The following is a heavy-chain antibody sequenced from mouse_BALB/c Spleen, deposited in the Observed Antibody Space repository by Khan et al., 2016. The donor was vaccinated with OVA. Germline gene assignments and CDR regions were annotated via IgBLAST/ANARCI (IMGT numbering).Heavy chain of an antibody. J-gene: IGHJ3*01. V-gene: IGHV1-4*01. Sequence: QVQLQQSGAELARPGASVKMSCKASGYIFTSYMMHWVKQRPGQGLEWIGDINPSSGYNNYNQKFKDKATLTADKSSSTAYMQLSSLTSEDSAVXYCRRGGYGSFGYWGQGTLGTVSA. CDR2: INPSSGYN. CDR1: GYIFTSYM. CDR3: RRGGYGSFGY. D-gene: IGHD1-1*01.